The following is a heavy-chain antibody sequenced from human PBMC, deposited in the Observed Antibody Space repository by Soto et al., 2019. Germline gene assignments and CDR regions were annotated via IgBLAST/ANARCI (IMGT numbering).Heavy chain of an antibody. V-gene: IGHV3-23*01. CDR1: GFSFSNFG. CDR3: AKNRSYSLDAFDI. Sequence: EVQLLESGGGLVQPGGSLRLSCAASGFSFSNFGMTWVRQAPGKGLEWVSGISGTGSRTRYADSVKGRFTISRDNSKNTLSLQMYSLRAEDTAVYYCAKNRSYSLDAFDIWGQGTMVAVSS. J-gene: IGHJ3*02. D-gene: IGHD2-15*01. CDR2: ISGTGSRT.